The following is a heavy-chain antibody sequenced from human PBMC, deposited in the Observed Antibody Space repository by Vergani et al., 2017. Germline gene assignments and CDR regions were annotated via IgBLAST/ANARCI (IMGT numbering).Heavy chain of an antibody. CDR2: ISSSSSYL. J-gene: IGHJ6*02. Sequence: EVQLVESGGGLVKPGGSLRLSCAASGFTFSSYSMNWVRQAPGKGLEWVSSISSSSSYLYYADSVKGRFTISRDNAKNSLYLQMNSLRAEDTAVYYCARNDYGDYGYYYYGMDVWGQGTTVTVSS. CDR1: GFTFSSYS. D-gene: IGHD4-17*01. V-gene: IGHV3-21*01. CDR3: ARNDYGDYGYYYYGMDV.